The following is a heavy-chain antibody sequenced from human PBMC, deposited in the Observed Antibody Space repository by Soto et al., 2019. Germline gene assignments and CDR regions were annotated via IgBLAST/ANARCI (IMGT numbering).Heavy chain of an antibody. CDR2: IEPSDSYT. D-gene: IGHD3-22*01. CDR3: VRHRTYYYDSSGPIAAFDI. V-gene: IGHV5-10-1*01. Sequence: GESLKISCQGSGYSSGYSFTSYLISWVRQMPGKGLDWMGRIEPSDSYTSYSPSFQGHVSISSDKSISTAYLQWSSLRASDTAMYYCVRHRTYYYDSSGPIAAFDIWGQGTMVTVSS. CDR1: GYSFTSYL. J-gene: IGHJ3*02.